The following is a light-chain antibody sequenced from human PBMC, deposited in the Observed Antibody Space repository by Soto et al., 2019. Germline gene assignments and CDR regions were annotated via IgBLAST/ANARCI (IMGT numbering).Light chain of an antibody. CDR2: GAS. Sequence: EIVLTQSPATLSVSPGERATLSCRASQRISDNIAWYQQKPGQSPRLLIYGASTRATDIPARFSGSWSGTEFTLTISSLESEDFAVYSCQEYNYWPPWTFGQGTKVDMK. CDR3: QEYNYWPPWT. J-gene: IGKJ1*01. CDR1: QRISDN. V-gene: IGKV3-15*01.